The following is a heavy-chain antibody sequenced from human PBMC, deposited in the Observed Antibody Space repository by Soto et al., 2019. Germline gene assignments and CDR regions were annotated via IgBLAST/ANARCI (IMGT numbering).Heavy chain of an antibody. V-gene: IGHV5-51*01. J-gene: IGHJ4*02. CDR2: IHPSDSDT. Sequence: PGESLKISCKGFGYSFNTYWIGWVRQMPGKGLEWMGIIHPSDSDTRYSPSFQGQVSVSADKSISTAYLQWSSLKASDTAMYYCARLDSSGYYVNWGQGTLVTVSS. D-gene: IGHD3-22*01. CDR1: GYSFNTYW. CDR3: ARLDSSGYYVN.